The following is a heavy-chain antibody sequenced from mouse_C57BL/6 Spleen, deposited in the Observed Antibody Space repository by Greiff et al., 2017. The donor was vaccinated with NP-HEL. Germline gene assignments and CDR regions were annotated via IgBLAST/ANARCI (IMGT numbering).Heavy chain of an antibody. V-gene: IGHV7-3*01. Sequence: EVQLVESGGGLVQPGGSLSLSCAASGFTFTDYYMSWVRQPPGKALEWLGFIRNKANGYTTEYSASVKGRFTISRDNSQSILYLQMNALRAEDIATDYCARYSSYYGSQSLYYYAMDYWGQGTSVTVSS. CDR3: ARYSSYYGSQSLYYYAMDY. J-gene: IGHJ4*01. CDR1: GFTFTDYY. D-gene: IGHD1-1*01. CDR2: IRNKANGYTT.